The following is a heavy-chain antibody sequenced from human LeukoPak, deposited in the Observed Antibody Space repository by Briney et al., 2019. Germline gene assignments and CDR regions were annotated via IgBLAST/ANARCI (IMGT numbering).Heavy chain of an antibody. J-gene: IGHJ5*02. D-gene: IGHD4-11*01. CDR3: ARDALETTVTTFTKGYNWFDP. Sequence: GGSLRLSCAASGFTFSSYAMSWVRQAPGKGLEWGSTIRSSRSYIYYADSVKGRFTISRDNDKNSLYLQMNSLRAEDTAVYYCARDALETTVTTFTKGYNWFDPWGQGTLVTVSS. CDR1: GFTFSSYA. CDR2: IRSSRSYI. V-gene: IGHV3-21*01.